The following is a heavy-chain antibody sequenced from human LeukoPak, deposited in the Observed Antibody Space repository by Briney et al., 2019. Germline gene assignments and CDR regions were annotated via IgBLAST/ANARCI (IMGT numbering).Heavy chain of an antibody. D-gene: IGHD3-9*01. J-gene: IGHJ4*02. Sequence: GGSLRLSCATSGFTFSSYGMSWVRQAPGKGLEWVSLISGTGGSTYYADSVKGRFTISRDNSRNMLYLQMNTLRGEDTAVYYCAKGRYLDWSFDYWGQGTLVTVSS. CDR2: ISGTGGST. CDR1: GFTFSSYG. CDR3: AKGRYLDWSFDY. V-gene: IGHV3-23*01.